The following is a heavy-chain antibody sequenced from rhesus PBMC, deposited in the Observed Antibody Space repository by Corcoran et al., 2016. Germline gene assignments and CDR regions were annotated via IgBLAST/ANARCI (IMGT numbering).Heavy chain of an antibody. Sequence: QVQLQESGPGLVQPSETLSLTCAVSGGSISDDYYWSWIRQPPGKGLEWIGYIYVRGGGTKYAPSHKKRVTIAIDTSKNQVSLKLNSVTAADTAVYFCARGVYGPWGQGVLVTVSS. V-gene: IGHV4-106*01. CDR3: ARGVYGP. CDR1: GGSISDDYY. D-gene: IGHD4-17*01. J-gene: IGHJ4*01. CDR2: IYVRGGGT.